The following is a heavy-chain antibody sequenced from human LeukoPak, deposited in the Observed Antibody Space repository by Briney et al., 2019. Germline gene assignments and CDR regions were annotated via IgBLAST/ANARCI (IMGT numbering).Heavy chain of an antibody. Sequence: GGSLRLSCAASGFIFSSYGMHWVRQAPGKGLGWVAVISYDGSNKYYADSVKGRFTISRDNSKNTLYLQMNSLRAEDTAVYYCAKVEGYCSGGSSCPLDDAFDIWGQGTMVTVSS. V-gene: IGHV3-30*18. J-gene: IGHJ3*02. CDR2: ISYDGSNK. D-gene: IGHD2-15*01. CDR1: GFIFSSYG. CDR3: AKVEGYCSGGSSCPLDDAFDI.